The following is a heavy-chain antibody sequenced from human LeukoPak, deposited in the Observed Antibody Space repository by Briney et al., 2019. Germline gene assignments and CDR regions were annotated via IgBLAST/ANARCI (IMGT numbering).Heavy chain of an antibody. Sequence: GGSLRLSCGASGFTFGSYWMSWVRQAPGKGLEWVASIKQDGYEKYYVDSVKGRFIISRDNAKNSLHVRMNSLRAEDTAIYYSVRDGYCTGGSSYSDYCGPGTLVTVSS. CDR2: IKQDGYEK. CDR1: GFTFGSYW. D-gene: IGHD2-15*01. V-gene: IGHV3-7*03. J-gene: IGHJ4*02. CDR3: VRDGYCTGGSSYSDY.